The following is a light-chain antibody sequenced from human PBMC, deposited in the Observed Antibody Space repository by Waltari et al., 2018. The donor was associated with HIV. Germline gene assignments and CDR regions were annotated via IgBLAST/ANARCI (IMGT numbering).Light chain of an antibody. CDR3: SSYAGSNNFV. CDR1: SSDVGGYNP. Sequence: QSALTQAPSASGSPAQSVTIPCTGTSSDVGGYNPVPWYQQHPGKAPKLMIYEVSKRPSGVPDRFSGSKSGNTASLTVSGLQAEDEADYYCSSYAGSNNFVFGTGTKVTVL. CDR2: EVS. V-gene: IGLV2-8*01. J-gene: IGLJ1*01.